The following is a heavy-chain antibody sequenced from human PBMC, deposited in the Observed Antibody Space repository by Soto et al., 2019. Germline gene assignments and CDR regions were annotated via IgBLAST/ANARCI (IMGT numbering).Heavy chain of an antibody. Sequence: GGSLRLSCAASGFTFSSYSMNWVRQAPGKGLEWAAVISYDGSSKYYADSVKGRFTISRDNSKNTLYLQMNSLRAEDTAVYYCAKPRQITSLLLYYFDYWGQGTLVTVSS. CDR3: AKPRQITSLLLYYFDY. CDR2: ISYDGSSK. D-gene: IGHD2-15*01. J-gene: IGHJ4*02. V-gene: IGHV3-30*18. CDR1: GFTFSSYS.